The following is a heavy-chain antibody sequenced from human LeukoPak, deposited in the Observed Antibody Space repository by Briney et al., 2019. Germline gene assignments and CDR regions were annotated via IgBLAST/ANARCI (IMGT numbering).Heavy chain of an antibody. D-gene: IGHD2-2*01. CDR3: ARSGGTYCSSTSCYYWFDP. CDR1: GYTFTSYY. Sequence: ASVKVSCKASGYTFTSYYMHWVRQAPGQGLEWMGIINPSGGSTSYVQKFQGRVTMTRDTSTSTVYMELSSLRSEDTAVYYCARSGGTYCSSTSCYYWFDPWGQGTLVTVSS. CDR2: INPSGGST. J-gene: IGHJ5*02. V-gene: IGHV1-46*01.